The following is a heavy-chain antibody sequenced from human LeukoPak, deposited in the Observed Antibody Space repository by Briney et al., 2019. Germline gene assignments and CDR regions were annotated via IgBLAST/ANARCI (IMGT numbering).Heavy chain of an antibody. D-gene: IGHD6-19*01. CDR1: GFTFSNYW. Sequence: GGSLRLSCAASGFTFSNYWMHWVRQTPGKGLVWVSRINSDASVTTYADSVKGRFTISRDNAKNTLYLQMNSLRAEDTAVYYCARVTAVAGTSVGVDAWGQGVLVTVS. CDR2: INSDASVT. V-gene: IGHV3-74*01. J-gene: IGHJ4*02. CDR3: ARVTAVAGTSVGVDA.